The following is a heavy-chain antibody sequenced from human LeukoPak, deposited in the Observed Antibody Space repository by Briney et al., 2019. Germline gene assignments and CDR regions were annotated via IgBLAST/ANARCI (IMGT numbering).Heavy chain of an antibody. CDR3: ARGLYYSGSGRTFDS. V-gene: IGHV4-34*01. CDR1: GGSISSYY. J-gene: IGHJ4*02. Sequence: SETLSLTCTVSGGSISSYYWSWIRQPAGKGLEWIGEINHSGSTNYNPSLKSRVTISVDTSKNHFSLKLSSVTAADTAMYFCARGLYYSGSGRTFDSWGQGTLVTVSS. CDR2: INHSGST. D-gene: IGHD3-10*01.